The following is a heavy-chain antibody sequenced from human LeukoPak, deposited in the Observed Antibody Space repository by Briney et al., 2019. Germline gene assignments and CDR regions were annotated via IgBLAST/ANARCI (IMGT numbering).Heavy chain of an antibody. Sequence: GGSLRLSCAASGFAFGQYEMNWVRQAPGKGLEGVAYISVRSGTIYYGDSAEGRFTISRDDAKNSLYLQMNGLRVEDTAIYYCAKDFPHYYEVPHGMDVWGQGTTVTV. D-gene: IGHD3-22*01. V-gene: IGHV3-48*03. CDR1: GFAFGQYE. CDR2: ISVRSGTI. J-gene: IGHJ6*02. CDR3: AKDFPHYYEVPHGMDV.